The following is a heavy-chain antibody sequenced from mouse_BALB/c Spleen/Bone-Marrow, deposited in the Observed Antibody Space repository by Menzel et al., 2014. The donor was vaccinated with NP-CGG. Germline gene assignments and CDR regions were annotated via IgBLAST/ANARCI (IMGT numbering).Heavy chain of an antibody. Sequence: QVHVKQSGPQLVRPGASVKISCKASGYSFTTYWMHWVKQRPGQGLEGIGMIDPSDSETILNQKFKDKATLTGDKSSGTAYMQLRSPTSEDSAVYYCTGGVLFAYWGQGTLVTVSA. V-gene: IGHV1S127*01. CDR1: GYSFTTYW. J-gene: IGHJ3*01. CDR3: TGGVLFAY. CDR2: IDPSDSET.